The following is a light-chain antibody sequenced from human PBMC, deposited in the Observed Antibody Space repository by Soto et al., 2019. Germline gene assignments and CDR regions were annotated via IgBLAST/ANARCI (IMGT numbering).Light chain of an antibody. V-gene: IGKV3-20*01. CDR2: GAS. Sequence: LTQSPGTLSLSPGESATLSCRTSQSVSSNYLAWYQQKLDQAPRLHIYGASIRATGIPDRFSGSGSGTDFTLTISRLEPEDFAVYYCQQYGSSVTWTFGQGTKVEIK. CDR3: QQYGSSVTWT. J-gene: IGKJ1*01. CDR1: QSVSSNY.